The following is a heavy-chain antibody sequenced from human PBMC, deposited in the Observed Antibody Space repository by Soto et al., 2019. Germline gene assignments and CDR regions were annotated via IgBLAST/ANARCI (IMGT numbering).Heavy chain of an antibody. D-gene: IGHD3-10*01. CDR2: VYWDDDK. J-gene: IGHJ6*03. CDR1: GFSLSTSGVG. Sequence: GSGPTLVNPTQTLTLTCTFSGFSLSTSGVGVGWIRQPPEKALEWLALVYWDDDKCYGPSLRGRLTITKDTSKNQVVLTMTNVGPVDTATFYFAHATRAAPLQYYIDIWGEGTTVTVSS. V-gene: IGHV2-5*05. CDR3: AHATRAAPLQYYIDI.